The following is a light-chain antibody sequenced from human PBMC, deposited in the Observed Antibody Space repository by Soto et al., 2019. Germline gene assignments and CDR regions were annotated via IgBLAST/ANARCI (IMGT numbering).Light chain of an antibody. CDR1: RSDVGGYDY. CDR3: GSHSITVTEV. CDR2: EVS. Sequence: QSALTQPASVSGSPGQSITISCTGSRSDVGGYDYVSWYQQHPGRAPKLIIFEVSNRPSGVSNRFSGSKSGNTASLTISGLQTEDEADYYCGSHSITVTEVFGGGTMLTVL. J-gene: IGLJ3*02. V-gene: IGLV2-14*01.